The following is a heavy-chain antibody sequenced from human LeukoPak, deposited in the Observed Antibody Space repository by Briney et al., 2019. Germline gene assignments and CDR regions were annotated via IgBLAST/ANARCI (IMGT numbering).Heavy chain of an antibody. D-gene: IGHD2-15*01. J-gene: IGHJ6*03. CDR3: AREGRGYCSGGSCYRGFYYYYYMDV. V-gene: IGHV4-61*02. CDR2: IYSSGST. CDR1: GGSISSGSYY. Sequence: SETLSLTCTVSGGSISSGSYYWSWIRQPAGEGLEWIGRIYSSGSTNYTPSIKSRVTISVDTSKNQFSLKLSSVTAADTAVYYCAREGRGYCSGGSCYRGFYYYYYMDVWGKGTTVTVSS.